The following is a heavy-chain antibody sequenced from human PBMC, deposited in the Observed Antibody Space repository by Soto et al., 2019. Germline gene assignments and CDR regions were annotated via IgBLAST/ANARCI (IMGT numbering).Heavy chain of an antibody. CDR2: IWHDGRYE. CDR3: VTEGGVHYDSTCGDF. V-gene: IGHV3-33*01. J-gene: IGHJ4*02. Sequence: QVQLAESGGGVVQPGNSLTLSCVASGDSLSNFGMHWVRQAPGKGLEWVASIWHDGRYEFHADSVKGRFVISRDNSKNSLYLQMSSLRVEDTAIYYCVTEGGVHYDSTCGDFWGQGTLVTVSS. D-gene: IGHD4-17*01. CDR1: GDSLSNFG.